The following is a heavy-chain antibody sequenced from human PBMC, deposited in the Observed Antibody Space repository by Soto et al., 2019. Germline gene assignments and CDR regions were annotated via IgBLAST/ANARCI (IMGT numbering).Heavy chain of an antibody. V-gene: IGHV3-23*01. Sequence: EVQLLESGGGLVQPGESLRLSCAASGFTFSSYAMSWVRQAPGKGLEWVSVISGSDDSTYYADSVKGRFTISTDNSKNTLQLQMNSPRAEDTAVYYCAKRSSSSTFDYWGQGTLVTVSS. CDR2: ISGSDDST. D-gene: IGHD6-6*01. CDR3: AKRSSSSTFDY. J-gene: IGHJ4*02. CDR1: GFTFSSYA.